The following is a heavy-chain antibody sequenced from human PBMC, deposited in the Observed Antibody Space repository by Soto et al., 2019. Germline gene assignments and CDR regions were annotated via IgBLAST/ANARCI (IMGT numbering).Heavy chain of an antibody. CDR1: GGSISSGDYY. CDR3: ARSAGSYSGFDY. D-gene: IGHD1-26*01. CDR2: IYYSGST. V-gene: IGHV4-30-4*01. Sequence: SETLSLTCTVSGGSISSGDYYWSWIRQPPGKGLEWIGYIYYSGSTYYNPSLKSRVTISVDTSKNQFSLKLSSVTAADTAVYYCARSAGSYSGFDYWGQGTLVTVSS. J-gene: IGHJ4*02.